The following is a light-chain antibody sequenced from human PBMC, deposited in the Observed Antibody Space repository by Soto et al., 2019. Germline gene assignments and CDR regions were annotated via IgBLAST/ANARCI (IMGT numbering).Light chain of an antibody. J-gene: IGKJ2*01. CDR2: GAS. V-gene: IGKV3-15*01. Sequence: EIVMTQSPATLSVSPGERATLSCRASQRVSSNLAWYQQKPGRAPRLLIYGASTRATGIPARFSGSGSGTEFTLTISSLQSEDFAVYYCQQYNNWPLYTFGQGTKLEIK. CDR3: QQYNNWPLYT. CDR1: QRVSSN.